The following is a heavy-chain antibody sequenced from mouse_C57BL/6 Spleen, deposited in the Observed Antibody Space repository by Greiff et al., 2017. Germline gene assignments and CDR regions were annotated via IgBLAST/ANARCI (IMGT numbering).Heavy chain of an antibody. CDR3: ARGGVYYYGSRWYFDV. D-gene: IGHD1-1*01. Sequence: EVQLVESEGGLVQPGSSMKLSCTASGFTFSDYYMAWVRQVPDKGLEWVANINYDGSSTYYLDSLKSRFIISRDNAKNILYLQMSSLKSEDTATYYCARGGVYYYGSRWYFDVCGTGTTVTVSS. CDR1: GFTFSDYY. CDR2: INYDGSST. V-gene: IGHV5-16*01. J-gene: IGHJ1*03.